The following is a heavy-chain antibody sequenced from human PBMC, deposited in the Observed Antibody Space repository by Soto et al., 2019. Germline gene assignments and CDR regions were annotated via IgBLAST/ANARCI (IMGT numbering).Heavy chain of an antibody. V-gene: IGHV3-33*01. CDR3: ARGNYHGSGILDY. J-gene: IGHJ4*02. Sequence: QVQLVESGGGVVQPGRSLRLSCAASGFTFSSYGMHWVRQAPGKGLEWVAVIWYDGSNKYYADSVKGRFTISRDNSKNTLYLQMNSLRAEDTAVYYCARGNYHGSGILDYWGQGTLVTVSS. D-gene: IGHD3-10*01. CDR1: GFTFSSYG. CDR2: IWYDGSNK.